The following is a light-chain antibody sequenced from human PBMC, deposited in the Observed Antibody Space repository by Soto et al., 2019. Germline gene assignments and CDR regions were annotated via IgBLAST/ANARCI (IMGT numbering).Light chain of an antibody. V-gene: IGKV3-20*01. CDR1: QSVSSSY. CDR2: GAS. J-gene: IGKJ1*01. CDR3: QQYGSSPTWT. Sequence: EIVLTQSPGTLSLSPGERATLSCRASQSVSSSYLAWYQQRPGQAPRRLIYGASSRATGIPDRFSGSGSGTDFTLTISRLEPEDVAVYYCQQYGSSPTWTFGQGTKVDIK.